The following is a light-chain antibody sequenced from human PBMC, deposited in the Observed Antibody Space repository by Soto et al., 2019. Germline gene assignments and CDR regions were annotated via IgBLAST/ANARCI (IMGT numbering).Light chain of an antibody. CDR1: QSVSSSY. J-gene: IGKJ1*01. CDR3: QQYGSSPWT. V-gene: IGKV3-20*01. CDR2: GAS. Sequence: EIVLTQSPGTLSLSPGERATLSCRASQSVSSSYLAWYRQKPGQAPRLLIYGASSRATGIPDRFSGSGSGTDFTLTISRLEPEDFAVYYCQQYGSSPWTF.